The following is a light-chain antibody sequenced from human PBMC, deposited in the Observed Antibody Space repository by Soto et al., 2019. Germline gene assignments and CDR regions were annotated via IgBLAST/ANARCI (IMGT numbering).Light chain of an antibody. CDR1: QSVRSSF. V-gene: IGKV3-20*01. CDR2: GAS. J-gene: IGKJ1*01. CDR3: QQYGSLPRT. Sequence: EIVLTQSPGTLSLSPGERATLSCRASQSVRSSFLAWYQQKPGQAPRLLIYGASFRATGIPDRFSGSGSGTDFTLTISRLEPEDFAVYYCQQYGSLPRTFGQGTKVEIK.